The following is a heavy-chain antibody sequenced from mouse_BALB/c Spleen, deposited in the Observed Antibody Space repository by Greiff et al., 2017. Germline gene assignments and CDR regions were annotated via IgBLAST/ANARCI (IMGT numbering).Heavy chain of an antibody. CDR2: ISSGGSYT. V-gene: IGHV5-9-4*01. D-gene: IGHD1-1*01. Sequence: EVQLQESGGGLVKPGGSLKLSCAASGFTFSSYAMSWVRQSPEKRLEWVAEISSGGSYTYYPDTVTGRFTISRDNAKNTLYLEMSSLRSEDTAMYYCARDYGSSYNYAMDYWGQGTSVTVSS. J-gene: IGHJ4*01. CDR1: GFTFSSYA. CDR3: ARDYGSSYNYAMDY.